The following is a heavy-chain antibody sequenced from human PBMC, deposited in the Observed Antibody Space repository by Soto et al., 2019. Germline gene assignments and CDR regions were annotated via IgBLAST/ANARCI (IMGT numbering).Heavy chain of an antibody. V-gene: IGHV1-2*04. CDR1: GYTFTGYY. Sequence: ASVKVSCKASGYTFTGYYMHWVRQAPGQGLEWMGWINPNSGGTNYAQKFQGWVTMTRDTSISTAYMELSRLRSDDTAVYYCARSRNPQVGATDPRHFDYWGQGTLVTVSS. D-gene: IGHD1-26*01. CDR3: ARSRNPQVGATDPRHFDY. J-gene: IGHJ4*02. CDR2: INPNSGGT.